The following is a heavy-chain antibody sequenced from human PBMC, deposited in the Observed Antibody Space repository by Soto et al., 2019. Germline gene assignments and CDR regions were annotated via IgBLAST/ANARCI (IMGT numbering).Heavy chain of an antibody. CDR3: AKRLRNSDY. J-gene: IGHJ4*02. CDR1: GFTFSSYG. Sequence: GGSLRLSCAASGFTFSSYGMHWVRQAPGKGLEWVAVISYDGSNKYYADSVKGRFTISRDNSKNTLYLQMNSLRAEDTAVYYCAKRLRNSDYWGQGTLVTVSS. CDR2: ISYDGSNK. D-gene: IGHD4-4*01. V-gene: IGHV3-30*18.